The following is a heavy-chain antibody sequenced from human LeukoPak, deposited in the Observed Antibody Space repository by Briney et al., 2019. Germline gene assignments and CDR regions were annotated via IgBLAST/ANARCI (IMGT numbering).Heavy chain of an antibody. J-gene: IGHJ6*04. CDR3: ARRLGDYYYYGMDV. CDR2: IKQDGSEK. Sequence: GGSLRLSCAASGFTFSSYWMSWVRQAPGKGLEWVANIKQDGSEKYYVDSVKGRFTISRDNAKNSLYLQMNSLRAEDTAVYYCARRLGDYYYYGMDVWGKGPTVTVSS. CDR1: GFTFSSYW. D-gene: IGHD4-11*01. V-gene: IGHV3-7*03.